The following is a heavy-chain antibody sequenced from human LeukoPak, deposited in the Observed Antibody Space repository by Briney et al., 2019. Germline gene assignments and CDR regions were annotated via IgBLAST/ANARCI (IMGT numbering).Heavy chain of an antibody. D-gene: IGHD2-15*01. CDR1: GGSISSGSYY. Sequence: PSETLSLTCTVSGGSISSGSYYWSWIRQPAGKGLEWIGRIYTSGSTNYNPSLKSRVTMSVDTSKNQFSLKLSSVTAADTAVYYCARDRGPRAFDIWGQGTMVTVSS. V-gene: IGHV4-61*02. J-gene: IGHJ3*02. CDR3: ARDRGPRAFDI. CDR2: IYTSGST.